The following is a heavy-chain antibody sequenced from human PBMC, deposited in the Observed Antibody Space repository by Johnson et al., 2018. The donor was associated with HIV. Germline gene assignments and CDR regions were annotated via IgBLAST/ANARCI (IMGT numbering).Heavy chain of an antibody. Sequence: QVQLVESGGGVVRPGRSLRLSCVVSGFTFSNYPMHWVRQAPGKGLEWVAAMWYDGSNKYYADSVKGRVTISRDNSKNTLYLQMNSLRAEDTAVYYCARGGFGERAAFDIWGQGTMVTVSS. D-gene: IGHD3-10*01. CDR1: GFTFSNYP. J-gene: IGHJ3*02. V-gene: IGHV3-30*04. CDR2: MWYDGSNK. CDR3: ARGGFGERAAFDI.